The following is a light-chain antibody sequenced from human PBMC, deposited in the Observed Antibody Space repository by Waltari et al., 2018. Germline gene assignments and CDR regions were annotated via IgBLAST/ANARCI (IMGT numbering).Light chain of an antibody. CDR2: GAS. V-gene: IGKV3-15*01. CDR1: QRISSN. CDR3: QHYNNWPSWT. J-gene: IGKJ1*01. Sequence: EIVMTQSPATLSVSPGERATLSCRASQRISSNLAWYQQKPGQAPRLLIYGASTRATGIPDRFSGSGSGTEFTLTISSLQSEDFAIYYCQHYNNWPSWTFGQGTKVEIK.